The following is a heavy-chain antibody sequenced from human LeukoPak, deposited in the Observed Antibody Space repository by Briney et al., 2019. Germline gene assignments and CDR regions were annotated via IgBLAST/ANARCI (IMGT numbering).Heavy chain of an antibody. CDR1: GYTFTSYD. J-gene: IGHJ4*02. D-gene: IGHD3-22*01. Sequence: ASVKVSCKASGYTFTSYDINWVRQATGQGLEWMGWMNPNSGNTGYAQKFQGRVTMTRNTSISTAYMELSSLRSEDTAVYNCARGESYDSSGYYYQGYWGQGTLVTVSS. CDR3: ARGESYDSSGYYYQGY. V-gene: IGHV1-8*01. CDR2: MNPNSGNT.